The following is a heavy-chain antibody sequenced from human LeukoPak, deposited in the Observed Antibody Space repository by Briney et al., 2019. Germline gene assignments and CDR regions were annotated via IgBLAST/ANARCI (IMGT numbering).Heavy chain of an antibody. D-gene: IGHD2-2*01. Sequence: GGSLRLSCAASGFTFTTYAFSWVRQAPGKGLEGVSAISGIGGTTYYADSVKGRFTISRDNSKNTLYLQMNSLRAEDTAVYYCAKDGCSTTSCLPGYYFDYWGQGALVTVSS. CDR2: ISGIGGTT. J-gene: IGHJ4*02. V-gene: IGHV3-23*01. CDR3: AKDGCSTTSCLPGYYFDY. CDR1: GFTFTTYA.